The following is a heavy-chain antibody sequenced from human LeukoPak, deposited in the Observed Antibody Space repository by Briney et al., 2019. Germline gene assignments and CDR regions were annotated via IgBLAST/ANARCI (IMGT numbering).Heavy chain of an antibody. CDR2: INHSGST. D-gene: IGHD3-16*02. CDR1: GGSFSGYY. CDR3: ARVGVWGSYRTRGGY. V-gene: IGHV4-34*01. Sequence: SETLSLTCAVYGGSFSGYYWSWIRQPPGKGLEWIGEINHSGSTNYNPSLKSRVTIPVDTSKNQFSLKLSSVTAADTAVYYCARVGVWGSYRTRGGYWGQGTLVTVSS. J-gene: IGHJ4*02.